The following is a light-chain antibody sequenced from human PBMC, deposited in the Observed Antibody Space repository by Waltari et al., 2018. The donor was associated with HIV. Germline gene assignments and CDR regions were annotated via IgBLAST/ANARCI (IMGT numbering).Light chain of an antibody. CDR1: SSHVGRYDP. CDR2: EVI. J-gene: IGLJ3*02. Sequence: SALTQPRSVSGSHGQSVPITCTGTSSHVGRYDPFSPYLQHPGNVTKLIIYEVINRPSGVPDRFSGSKSGNTASLTISGLQTEDEADYFCCSYAGTYTYVLFGGGTKLTVL. V-gene: IGLV2-11*01. CDR3: CSYAGTYTYVL.